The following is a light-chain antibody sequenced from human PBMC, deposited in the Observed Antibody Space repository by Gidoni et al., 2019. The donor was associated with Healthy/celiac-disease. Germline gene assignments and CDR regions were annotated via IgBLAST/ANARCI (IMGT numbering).Light chain of an antibody. V-gene: IGKV4-1*01. CDR1: QSVLYSSNNKNY. CDR3: QHSYT. CDR2: WAS. Sequence: DIVMTQSPDSLAVSLGERATINCKSSQSVLYSSNNKNYLAWYQQKPGQPPKLLIYWASTRESGVPDRFSGSGSGTDFTLTISSLQAEDVAVYYCQHSYTFGGGTKVEIK. J-gene: IGKJ4*01.